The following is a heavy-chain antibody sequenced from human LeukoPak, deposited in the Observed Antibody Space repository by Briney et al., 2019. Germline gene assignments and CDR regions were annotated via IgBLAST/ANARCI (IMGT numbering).Heavy chain of an antibody. CDR3: ARDRYYDSIGPIDY. Sequence: SQTLSLTCTVSGGSISSGGYYWSWIRQHPGKGLEWIGYIYYSGSTYYNPSLKSRVTISVDTSKNQFSLKLSSVTAADTAVYYCARDRYYDSIGPIDYWGQGTLVTVSS. D-gene: IGHD3-22*01. CDR2: IYYSGST. V-gene: IGHV4-31*03. J-gene: IGHJ4*02. CDR1: GGSISSGGYY.